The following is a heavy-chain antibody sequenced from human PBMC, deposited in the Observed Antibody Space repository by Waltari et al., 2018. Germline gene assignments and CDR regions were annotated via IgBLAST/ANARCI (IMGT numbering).Heavy chain of an antibody. CDR3: ARGYMTTVTTLGY. CDR1: GFTFRTLS. Sequence: EVQLVESGGGLVKPGGSLRLSCAASGFTFRTLSMNWVRQAPGKGLEWVSSISSSSSYIYYADSVKGRFTISRDNAKNSLYLQMNSLRAEDTAVYYCARGYMTTVTTLGYWGQGTLVTVSS. D-gene: IGHD4-17*01. V-gene: IGHV3-21*01. J-gene: IGHJ4*02. CDR2: ISSSSSYI.